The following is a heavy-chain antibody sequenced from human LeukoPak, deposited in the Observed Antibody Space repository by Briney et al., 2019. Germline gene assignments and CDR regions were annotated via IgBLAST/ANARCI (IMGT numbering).Heavy chain of an antibody. D-gene: IGHD3-16*01. V-gene: IGHV1-2*02. CDR1: GYIFTDYY. CDR3: ARDHNWGFFDY. Sequence: ASVKVSCKASGYIFTDYYIHWVRQAPGQGLEWMGWINPNSGGTKYSQKFQDRVTMTSDTSISTAYTELSRLRSDDTAVYYCARDHNWGFFDYWGQGAMVTVSS. J-gene: IGHJ4*02. CDR2: INPNSGGT.